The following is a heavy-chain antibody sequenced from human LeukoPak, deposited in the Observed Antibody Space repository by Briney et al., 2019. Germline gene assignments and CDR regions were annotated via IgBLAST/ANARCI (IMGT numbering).Heavy chain of an antibody. CDR1: GFTFSSYW. J-gene: IGHJ4*02. Sequence: PGGSLRLSCAASGFTFSSYWMHWVRQAPGKGLVWVSRINSDGSSTSYADSVKGRFTISRDNAKNTLYLQTNSLRAEDTAVYYCARGGAPEYYYDSSGYELDYWGQGTLVTVSS. V-gene: IGHV3-74*01. CDR3: ARGGAPEYYYDSSGYELDY. D-gene: IGHD3-22*01. CDR2: INSDGSST.